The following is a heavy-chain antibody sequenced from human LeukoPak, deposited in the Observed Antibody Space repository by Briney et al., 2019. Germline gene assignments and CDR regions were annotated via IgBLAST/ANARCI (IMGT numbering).Heavy chain of an antibody. Sequence: ASVKVSCKASGYTFTSYGISWVRQAPGQGLEWMGWIRAYNGNTNYAQKLQGRVTMTTDTSTSTAHMELRSLRSDDTAVYYCARDLQRYSSGWYGFDYWGQGTLVTVSS. J-gene: IGHJ4*02. V-gene: IGHV1-18*01. CDR1: GYTFTSYG. CDR3: ARDLQRYSSGWYGFDY. CDR2: IRAYNGNT. D-gene: IGHD6-19*01.